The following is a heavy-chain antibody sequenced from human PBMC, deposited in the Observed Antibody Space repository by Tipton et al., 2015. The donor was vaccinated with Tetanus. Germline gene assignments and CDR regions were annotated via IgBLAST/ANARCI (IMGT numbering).Heavy chain of an antibody. CDR2: IYYSGTT. J-gene: IGHJ6*02. CDR1: GGSMSTYY. Sequence: TLSLTCTVSGGSMSTYYWSWIRQPPGKGLEWIGEIYYSGTTNYNPSLKSRVTISTDKSKNQVSLRLNSATAADTAVYFCARTPDYYYGMDVWGQGTTVTVSS. V-gene: IGHV4-59*12. CDR3: ARTPDYYYGMDV.